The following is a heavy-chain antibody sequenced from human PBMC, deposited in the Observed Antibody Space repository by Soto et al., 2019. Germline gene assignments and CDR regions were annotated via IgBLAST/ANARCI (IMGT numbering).Heavy chain of an antibody. Sequence: QVQLVESGGGVVQPGRSLTLSCGASGFKFITSAMHWLRQAPGKGLEWVAFISWDGSVKYYRESVKGRFTISRDDPKNTVYLQMDSLRGEDTALYYCAKDRETKWSFDRWGQGTLVTVTS. V-gene: IGHV3-30*07. CDR2: ISWDGSVK. D-gene: IGHD2-15*01. CDR1: GFKFITSA. J-gene: IGHJ4*02. CDR3: AKDRETKWSFDR.